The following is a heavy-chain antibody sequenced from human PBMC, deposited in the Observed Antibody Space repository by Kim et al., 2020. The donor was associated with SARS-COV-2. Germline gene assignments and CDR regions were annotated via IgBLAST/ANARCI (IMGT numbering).Heavy chain of an antibody. D-gene: IGHD3-9*01. CDR2: IYYSGST. J-gene: IGHJ4*02. Sequence: SETLSLTCTVSGGSISSSSYYWGWIRQPPGKGLEWIGSIYYSGSTYYNPSLKSRVTISVDTSKNQFSLKLSSVTAADTAVYYCATYFDWLLYIDYWGQGTLVTVSS. V-gene: IGHV4-39*01. CDR3: ATYFDWLLYIDY. CDR1: GGSISSSSYY.